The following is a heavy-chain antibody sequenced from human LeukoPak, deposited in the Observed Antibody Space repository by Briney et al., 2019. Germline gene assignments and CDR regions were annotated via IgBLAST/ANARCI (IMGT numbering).Heavy chain of an antibody. CDR3: ARPTFGVVED. Sequence: SETLSLTCAVYGGSSSGYYWSWIRQPPGKGLEWIGEINHSGSTNYNPSLKSRVTISVDTSKNQFSLKLSSVTAADTAVYYCARPTFGVVEDWGQGTLVTVSS. CDR2: INHSGST. CDR1: GGSSSGYY. V-gene: IGHV4-34*01. J-gene: IGHJ4*02. D-gene: IGHD3-3*01.